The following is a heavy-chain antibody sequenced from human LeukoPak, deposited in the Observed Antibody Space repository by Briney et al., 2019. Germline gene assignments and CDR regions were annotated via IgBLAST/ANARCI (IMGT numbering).Heavy chain of an antibody. CDR2: ISTYSANT. CDR3: ARLYNWIDDY. Sequence: ASVKVSCKASGYTFTSYGISWVRQAPGQGLEWMGWISTYSANTNYAQKFQGRVTMTTDTAASTVYMELRSLRSDDTACYYCARLYNWIDDYWGQGTLVTVSS. V-gene: IGHV1-18*01. CDR1: GYTFTSYG. D-gene: IGHD1-1*01. J-gene: IGHJ4*02.